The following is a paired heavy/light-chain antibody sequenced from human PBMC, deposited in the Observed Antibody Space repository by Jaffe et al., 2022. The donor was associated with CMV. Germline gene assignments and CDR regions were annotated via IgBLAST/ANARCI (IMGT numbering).Light chain of an antibody. CDR3: SSYTSSSLVV. J-gene: IGLJ2*01. CDR1: SSDVGGYNY. V-gene: IGLV2-14*03. CDR2: DVS. Sequence: QSALTQPASVSGSPGQSITISCTGTSSDVGGYNYVSWYQQHPGKAPKLMIYDVSNRPSGVSNRFSGSKSGNTASLTISGLQAEDEADYYCSSYTSSSLVVFGGGTKLTVL.
Heavy chain of an antibody. D-gene: IGHD6-19*01. CDR3: AKAIRGDSSGWYDEGAFDY. J-gene: IGHJ4*02. CDR1: GFTFSSYA. CDR2: ISGSGGST. Sequence: EVQLVESGGGLVQPGGSLRLSCAASGFTFSSYAMSWVRQAPGKGLEWVSAISGSGGSTYYADSVKGRFTISRDNSKNTLYLQMNSLRAEDTAVYYCAKAIRGDSSGWYDEGAFDYWGQGTLVTVSS. V-gene: IGHV3-23*04.